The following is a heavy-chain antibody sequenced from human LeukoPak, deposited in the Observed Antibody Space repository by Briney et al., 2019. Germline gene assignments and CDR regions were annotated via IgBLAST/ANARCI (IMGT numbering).Heavy chain of an antibody. V-gene: IGHV5-51*01. D-gene: IGHD6-13*01. CDR1: GYSFASYW. Sequence: GESLKFSCKGSGYSFASYWIGWVRQMPGKGLEWMGIIYPGDSDTRYSPSFQGQVTISADKSISTAYLQWSSLKASDTAMYYCARHHSSSSYGSPNGMDVWGQGTTATVSS. CDR2: IYPGDSDT. J-gene: IGHJ6*02. CDR3: ARHHSSSSYGSPNGMDV.